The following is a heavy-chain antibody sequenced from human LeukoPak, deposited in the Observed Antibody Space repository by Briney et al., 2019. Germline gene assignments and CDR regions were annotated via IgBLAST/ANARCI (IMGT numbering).Heavy chain of an antibody. CDR3: ARDFLDSSGIERNFDL. CDR2: IRYDGSNK. Sequence: PGRSLRLSCAASGFTFSSYDMNWVRQAPGKGLEWVSFIRYDGSNKYYADSVKGRFAISIDSSKNTLYLQMSSLRAEDTAIYYCARDFLDSSGIERNFDLWGRGTLVTVSS. V-gene: IGHV3-30*09. CDR1: GFTFSSYD. J-gene: IGHJ2*01. D-gene: IGHD3-22*01.